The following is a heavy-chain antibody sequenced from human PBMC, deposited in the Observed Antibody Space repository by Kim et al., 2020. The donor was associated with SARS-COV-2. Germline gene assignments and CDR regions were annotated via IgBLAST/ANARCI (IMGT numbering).Heavy chain of an antibody. CDR1: GFTVSSSY. CDR3: ARGEGSSWRYFDL. CDR2: IYSGGST. D-gene: IGHD6-13*01. J-gene: IGHJ2*01. V-gene: IGHV3-53*01. Sequence: GGSLRLSCAASGFTVSSSYMSWVRQAPGKGLEWVSVIYSGGSTYYADSVEGRFTISRDNSKNTLYLQMNSLRAEDTALYYCARGEGSSWRYFDLWGRGTLVTVSS.